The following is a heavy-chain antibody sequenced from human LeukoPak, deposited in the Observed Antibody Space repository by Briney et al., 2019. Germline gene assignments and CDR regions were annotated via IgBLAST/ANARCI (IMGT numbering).Heavy chain of an antibody. Sequence: PSETLSLTCTVSGGSISSSSYYWGWIRQPPGKGLEWIGSIYYSGSTYYNPSLKSRVTISVDTSKNQFSLKLSSVTAADTAVYYCARQASYSSSSNPSFDYWGQGTLVTVSS. V-gene: IGHV4-39*01. CDR2: IYYSGST. CDR3: ARQASYSSSSNPSFDY. D-gene: IGHD6-6*01. J-gene: IGHJ4*02. CDR1: GGSISSSSYY.